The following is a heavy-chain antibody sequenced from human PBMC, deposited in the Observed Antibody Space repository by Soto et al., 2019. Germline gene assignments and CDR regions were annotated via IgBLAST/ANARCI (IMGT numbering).Heavy chain of an antibody. J-gene: IGHJ5*02. Sequence: LSLTCTVSGGSISSGDYYWSWIRQPPGKGLEWIGYIYYSGSTYYNPSLKSRVTISVDTSKNQFSLKLSSVTAADTAVYYCARDGPAGYCSSTSCYKYNWFDPWGQGTLVTVSS. CDR1: GGSISSGDYY. CDR3: ARDGPAGYCSSTSCYKYNWFDP. D-gene: IGHD2-2*01. CDR2: IYYSGST. V-gene: IGHV4-30-4*01.